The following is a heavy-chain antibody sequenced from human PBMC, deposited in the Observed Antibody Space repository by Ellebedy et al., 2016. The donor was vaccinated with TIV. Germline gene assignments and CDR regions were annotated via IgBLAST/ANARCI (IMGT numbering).Heavy chain of an antibody. CDR3: AKEDDGGNSGNFDY. D-gene: IGHD4-23*01. CDR2: ISSITSSGSET. J-gene: IGHJ4*02. Sequence: LSLTCAASGFTFSRFAMAWVRQAPGKGLEWVSAISSITSSGSETFYADSVLGRFTISRDNSKNTLYLHMTGLRAEDTAIYYCAKEDDGGNSGNFDYWGQGAQVTVSS. V-gene: IGHV3-23*01. CDR1: GFTFSRFA.